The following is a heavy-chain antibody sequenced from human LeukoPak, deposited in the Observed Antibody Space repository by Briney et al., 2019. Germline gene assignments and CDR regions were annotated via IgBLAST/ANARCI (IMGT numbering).Heavy chain of an antibody. Sequence: GASVKVSCKASGYTFTGYYMHWLRQAPGQGLEWMGWIDPKRAGTNYAQKFQGRVTMSRDTSISTAYMEVSRLRSDDTAVYYCATSIEAEIWYFDYWGQGTLVTVSS. D-gene: IGHD1-14*01. CDR1: GYTFTGYY. V-gene: IGHV1-2*02. CDR2: IDPKRAGT. J-gene: IGHJ4*02. CDR3: ATSIEAEIWYFDY.